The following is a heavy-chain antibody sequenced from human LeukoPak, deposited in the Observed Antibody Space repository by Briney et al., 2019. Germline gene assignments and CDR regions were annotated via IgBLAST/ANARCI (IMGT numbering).Heavy chain of an antibody. CDR3: ARLDYGDYVGAFDI. CDR1: GFTVSSNY. V-gene: IGHV3-53*01. CDR2: IYSGGST. D-gene: IGHD4-17*01. J-gene: IGHJ3*02. Sequence: GGSLRLSCAASGFTVSSNYMNWVRQAPGKGLEWVSFIYSGGSTYYADSVKGQFTNSRDNSKNTLYLQMNSLRAEGTAVYYCARLDYGDYVGAFDIWGQGTMVTVSS.